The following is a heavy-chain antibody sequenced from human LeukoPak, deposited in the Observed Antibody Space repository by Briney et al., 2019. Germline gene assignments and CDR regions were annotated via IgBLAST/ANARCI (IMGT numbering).Heavy chain of an antibody. J-gene: IGHJ5*02. CDR2: INHSGST. Sequence: SETPSLTCAVYGGSFSGYYWSWIRQPPGKGLEWIGEINHSGSTNYNPSLKSRVTISVDTSKNQFSLKLSSVTAADTAVYYCARGPWDWFDPWGQGTLVTVSS. V-gene: IGHV4-34*01. CDR3: ARGPWDWFDP. D-gene: IGHD3-16*01. CDR1: GGSFSGYY.